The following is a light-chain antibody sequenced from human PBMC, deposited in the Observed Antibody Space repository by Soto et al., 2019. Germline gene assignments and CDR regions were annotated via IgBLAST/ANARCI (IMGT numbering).Light chain of an antibody. Sequence: EIVLTQSPGTLSLSPGERATLSCRASQSVYNNLAWYQQKPGQAPRLLIYGASNRATGIPVRFSGSGSGTDFTLTISSLEPEDFAIYYCQQRTTWPPAFGQGTRLEI. CDR1: QSVYNN. V-gene: IGKV3-11*01. CDR3: QQRTTWPPA. J-gene: IGKJ5*01. CDR2: GAS.